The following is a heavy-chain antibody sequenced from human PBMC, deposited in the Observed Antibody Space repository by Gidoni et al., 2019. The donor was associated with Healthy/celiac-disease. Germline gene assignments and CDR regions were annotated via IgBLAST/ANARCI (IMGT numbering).Heavy chain of an antibody. CDR2: ISSSSRYI. Sequence: EVQLVESGGGLVKPGGSLRLSCAASGFTFSSYSMNWVRQAPGKGLEWVSSISSSSRYIYYADSVKGRFTISRDNAKNSLYLQMNSLRAEDTAVYYCAREVGNLFDIAAAGNFDYWGQGTLVTVSS. D-gene: IGHD6-13*01. V-gene: IGHV3-21*01. CDR1: GFTFSSYS. CDR3: AREVGNLFDIAAAGNFDY. J-gene: IGHJ4*02.